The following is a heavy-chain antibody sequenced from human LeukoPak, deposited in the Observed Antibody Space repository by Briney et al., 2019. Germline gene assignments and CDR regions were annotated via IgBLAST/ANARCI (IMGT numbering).Heavy chain of an antibody. D-gene: IGHD5-18*01. CDR3: AKAANTAMVWYFDY. Sequence: GGSLRLSCAASGFTFSSYGMHWVRQAPGKGLEWVAFIRYDGSNKYYADSVKGRLTISRDNSKNTLYLQMNSLRAEDTAVYYCAKAANTAMVWYFDYWGQGTLVTVSS. V-gene: IGHV3-30*02. CDR1: GFTFSSYG. J-gene: IGHJ4*02. CDR2: IRYDGSNK.